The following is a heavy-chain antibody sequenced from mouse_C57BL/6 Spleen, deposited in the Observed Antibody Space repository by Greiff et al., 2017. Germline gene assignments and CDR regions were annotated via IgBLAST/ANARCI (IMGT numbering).Heavy chain of an antibody. CDR2: IDPSDSET. J-gene: IGHJ3*01. CDR1: GYTFTSYW. D-gene: IGHD2-4*01. Sequence: QVQLKQPGAELVRPGSSVKLSCKASGYTFTSYWMHWVKQRPIQGLEWIGNIDPSDSETHYNQKFKDKATLTVDKSSSTAYMQLSSLTSEDSAVYSCARGRNYDYDFAYWVQGTLVTGSA. CDR3: ARGRNYDYDFAY. V-gene: IGHV1-52*01.